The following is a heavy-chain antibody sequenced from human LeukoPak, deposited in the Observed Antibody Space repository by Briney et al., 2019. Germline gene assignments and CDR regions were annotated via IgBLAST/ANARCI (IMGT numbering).Heavy chain of an antibody. V-gene: IGHV3-9*01. Sequence: GGSLRLSCAASGFTFDDYSMHWVRHAPGKGLEWLSGIDWNSGSIGYADSVKGRFTISRDNAKNSLYLQMNSLRADDTAFYYCAKDFSFAATSYYFDFWGRGTLVTVSS. CDR1: GFTFDDYS. CDR2: IDWNSGSI. J-gene: IGHJ4*02. D-gene: IGHD2-15*01. CDR3: AKDFSFAATSYYFDF.